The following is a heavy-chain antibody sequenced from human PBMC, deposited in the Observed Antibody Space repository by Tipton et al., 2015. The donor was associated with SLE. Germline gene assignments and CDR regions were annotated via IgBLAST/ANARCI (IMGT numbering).Heavy chain of an antibody. D-gene: IGHD4-17*01. J-gene: IGHJ4*02. CDR3: ARDLREYGDAHFDY. Sequence: SLRLSCAASGFTFDDYAMHWVRQAPGKGLEWVSGISWNSGSIGYADSVKGRFTISRDNAKNSLYLQMNSLRAEDTAVYYCARDLREYGDAHFDYWGQGTLVTVSS. CDR2: ISWNSGSI. CDR1: GFTFDDYA. V-gene: IGHV3-9*01.